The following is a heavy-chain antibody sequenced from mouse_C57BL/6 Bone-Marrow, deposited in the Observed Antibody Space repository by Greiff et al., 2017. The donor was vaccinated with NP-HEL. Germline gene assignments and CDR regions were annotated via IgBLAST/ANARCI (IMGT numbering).Heavy chain of an antibody. D-gene: IGHD2-4*01. CDR3: ARPRDYDYFDY. CDR2: IYPRSGNT. J-gene: IGHJ2*01. V-gene: IGHV1-81*01. CDR1: GYTFTSYG. Sequence: VQGVESGAELARPGASVKLSYKASGYTFTSYGISWVKQRTGQGLEWIGEIYPRSGNTYYNEKFKGKATLTADKSSSTAYMELRSLTSEDSAVYFCARPRDYDYFDYWGQGTTLTVSS.